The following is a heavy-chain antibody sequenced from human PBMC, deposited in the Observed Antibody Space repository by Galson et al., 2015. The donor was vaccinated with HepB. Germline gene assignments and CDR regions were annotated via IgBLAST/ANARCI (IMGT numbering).Heavy chain of an antibody. V-gene: IGHV1-69*13. J-gene: IGHJ2*01. CDR1: GGSFSSYA. CDR3: AKYRPHQISPLVVYWYFDL. CDR2: IIPIFGTA. D-gene: IGHD6-6*01. Sequence: SVKVSCKASGGSFSSYAISWVRQAPGQGLEWMGGIIPIFGTANYAQKFQGRVTITADESTSTAYMELSSLRSEDTAVYYCAKYRPHQISPLVVYWYFDLWGRGTLVTVSS.